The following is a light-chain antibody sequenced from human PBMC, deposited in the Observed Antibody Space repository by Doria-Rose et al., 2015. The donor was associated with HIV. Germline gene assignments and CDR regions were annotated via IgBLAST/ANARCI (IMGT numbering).Light chain of an antibody. V-gene: IGKV3-20*01. J-gene: IGKJ1*01. CDR3: HQYGTSWT. CDR2: DGS. Sequence: EIVLTQSPGTLSLSPGERPTLSCRASQSFSSTYLAWYQQKPGQAPSLLIYDGSTRATGIPDRFSASGSGTDFTLTINRLEPEDFALYYCHQYGTSWTFGQGTKVEI. CDR1: QSFSSTY.